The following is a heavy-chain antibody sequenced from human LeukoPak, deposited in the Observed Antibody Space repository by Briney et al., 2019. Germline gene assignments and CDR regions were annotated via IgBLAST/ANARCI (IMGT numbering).Heavy chain of an antibody. CDR3: ARHESYYYDSSGLWYFQH. CDR1: GYTFTSYG. Sequence: ASVKVSCKASGYTFTSYGISWVRQAPGQGLEWMGWISAYNGNTNYAQKLQGRVTMTTDTSTSTAYMELRSLRSDDTAVYYCARHESYYYDSSGLWYFQHWGQGTLVTVSS. V-gene: IGHV1-18*01. CDR2: ISAYNGNT. J-gene: IGHJ1*01. D-gene: IGHD3-22*01.